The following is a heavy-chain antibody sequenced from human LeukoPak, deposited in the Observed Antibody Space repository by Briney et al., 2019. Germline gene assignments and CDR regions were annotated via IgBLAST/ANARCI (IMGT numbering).Heavy chain of an antibody. CDR3: AHWTPAPSNYGSGSYYYVNPHNWFDP. CDR2: IYWDDDK. D-gene: IGHD3-10*01. CDR1: GFSLSTSGVG. J-gene: IGHJ5*02. V-gene: IGHV2-5*02. Sequence: ESGPTLVKPTQTLTLTCTFSGFSLSTSGVGVGWIRQPPGKALEWLALIYWDDDKRYSPSLKSRLTITKDTSRNQVVLTMTNMDPVDTATYYCAHWTPAPSNYGSGSYYYVNPHNWFDPWGQGTLVTVSS.